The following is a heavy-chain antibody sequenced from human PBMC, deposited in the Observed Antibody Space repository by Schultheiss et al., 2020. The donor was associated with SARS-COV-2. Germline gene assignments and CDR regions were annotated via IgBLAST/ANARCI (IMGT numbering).Heavy chain of an antibody. CDR1: GGTFSNYG. J-gene: IGHJ6*02. CDR3: ARTLWRSSSGHHRYFGMDI. V-gene: IGHV1-69*13. D-gene: IGHD2-21*01. Sequence: SVKVSCKASGGTFSNYGISWVRQAPGQGLEWMGGVIPIFGTTNYAQRFQGRVTISADESTSTAYMDLSSLISEDTAVYYCARTLWRSSSGHHRYFGMDIWGQVTTVTVSS. CDR2: VIPIFGTT.